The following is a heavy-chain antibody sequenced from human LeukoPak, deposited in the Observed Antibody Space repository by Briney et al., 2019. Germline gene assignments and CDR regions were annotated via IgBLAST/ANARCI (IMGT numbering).Heavy chain of an antibody. J-gene: IGHJ4*02. CDR3: AKADYDFWSGYDY. CDR1: GFTFSTYA. CDR2: ISNSGGST. Sequence: PGGSLRLSCAASGFTFSTYAMSWVRQAPGKGLEWVSSISNSGGSTYYADSAKGRFTISRDNSKNTLYLQMNSLRAEDTAVYYCAKADYDFWSGYDYWGQGTLVTVSS. V-gene: IGHV3-23*01. D-gene: IGHD3-3*01.